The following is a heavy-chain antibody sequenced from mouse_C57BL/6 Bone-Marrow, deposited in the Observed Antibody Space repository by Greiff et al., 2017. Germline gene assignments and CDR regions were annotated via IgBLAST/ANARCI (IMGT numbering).Heavy chain of an antibody. V-gene: IGHV1-81*01. D-gene: IGHD1-1*01. CDR1: GYTFTSYG. CDR3: SYYYGSRVYAMDY. J-gene: IGHJ4*01. Sequence: QVQLQQSGAELARPGASVKLSCKASGYTFTSYGISWVKQRTGQGLEWIGEIYPRSGNTYYNEKFKGKATLTADKSSSTAYMELRSLTSEDSAVYFCSYYYGSRVYAMDYWGQGTSVTVSS. CDR2: IYPRSGNT.